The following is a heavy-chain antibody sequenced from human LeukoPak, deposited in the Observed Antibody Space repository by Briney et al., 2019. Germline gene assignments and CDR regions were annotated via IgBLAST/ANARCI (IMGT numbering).Heavy chain of an antibody. Sequence: GGSLRLSCAASGFTFSSYSMNWVRQAPGKGLEWVSSISGSSGYIYYADSVKGRFTISRDNAKNSLYLQMNSLRAEDTAVYYCARDFYDTSGYYYDYWGQGTLVTVSS. CDR2: ISGSSGYI. CDR1: GFTFSSYS. J-gene: IGHJ4*02. CDR3: ARDFYDTSGYYYDY. V-gene: IGHV3-21*01. D-gene: IGHD3-22*01.